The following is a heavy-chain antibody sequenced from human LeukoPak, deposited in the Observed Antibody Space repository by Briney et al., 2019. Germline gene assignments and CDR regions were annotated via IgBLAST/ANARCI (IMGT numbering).Heavy chain of an antibody. CDR2: INPNSGGT. V-gene: IGHV1-2*02. D-gene: IGHD6-13*01. J-gene: IGHJ5*02. CDR1: GYTFTGYY. Sequence: ASVTVSFKASGYTFTGYYMHWVRQAPGQGLEWMGWINPNSGGTNYAQKFQGRVTMTRDTSISTAYMELSRLRSDDTAVYYCARPIAAAAGWFDPWGQGTLVTVSS. CDR3: ARPIAAAAGWFDP.